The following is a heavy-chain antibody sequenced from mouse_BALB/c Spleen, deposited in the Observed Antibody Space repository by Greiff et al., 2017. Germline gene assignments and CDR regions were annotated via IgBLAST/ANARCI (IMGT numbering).Heavy chain of an antibody. J-gene: IGHJ3*01. V-gene: IGHV1-14*01. CDR2: INPYNDGT. Sequence: VQLKESGPELVKPGASVKMSCKASGYTFTSYVMHWVKQKPGQGLEWIGYINPYNDGTKYNEKFKGKATLTSDKSSSTAYMELSSLTSEDSAVYYCARKDGTPWFAYWGQGTLVTVSA. CDR3: ARKDGTPWFAY. CDR1: GYTFTSYV. D-gene: IGHD2-1*01.